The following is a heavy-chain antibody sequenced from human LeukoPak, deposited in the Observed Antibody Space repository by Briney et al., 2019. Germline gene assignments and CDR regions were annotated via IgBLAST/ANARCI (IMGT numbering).Heavy chain of an antibody. CDR2: IKSKTDGGTT. J-gene: IGHJ4*02. V-gene: IGHV3-15*01. Sequence: GGSLRLSCAASGFTLSSYWMSWVRQAPGKGLEWVGRIKSKTDGGTTDYAAPVKGRFTISRDDSKNTLYLQMNSLKTEDAAVYYCTTAGWELYYFDYWGQGTLVTVSS. CDR1: GFTLSSYW. CDR3: TTAGWELYYFDY. D-gene: IGHD1-26*01.